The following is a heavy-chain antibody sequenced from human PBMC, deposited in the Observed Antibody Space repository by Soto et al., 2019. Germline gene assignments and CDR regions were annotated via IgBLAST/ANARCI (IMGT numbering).Heavy chain of an antibody. Sequence: QVQLQQWGAGLLKPSETLSLTCAVYGGSFSPYFWSWIRQPPGKGLEWIGEINHSGSTNYNPSLTRRATLSVDTSKSQVSLKRTSVTAADTAFYYCARLASGWQYYYFDFWGRGTPVTVSS. CDR3: ARLASGWQYYYFDF. CDR2: INHSGST. V-gene: IGHV4-34*01. J-gene: IGHJ2*01. CDR1: GGSFSPYF. D-gene: IGHD6-19*01.